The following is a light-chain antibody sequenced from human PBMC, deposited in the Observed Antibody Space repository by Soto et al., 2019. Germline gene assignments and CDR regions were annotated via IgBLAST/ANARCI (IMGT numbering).Light chain of an antibody. V-gene: IGLV1-51*02. CDR2: ENN. CDR3: GTCDSSLSPGV. Sequence: QSVLTQPPSVSAAPGQKVTISCSGSSSNIGNNYVSWYQQLPGTAPKLLIYENNKRPSGIPDRFSGSKSGTSATLGITGLQTGDEADYYCGTCDSSLSPGVFGGRTKLTVL. J-gene: IGLJ3*02. CDR1: SSNIGNNY.